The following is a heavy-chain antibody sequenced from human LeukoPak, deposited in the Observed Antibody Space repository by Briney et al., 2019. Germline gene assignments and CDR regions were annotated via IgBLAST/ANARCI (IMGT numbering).Heavy chain of an antibody. CDR2: ISSSSSYI. CDR1: GFTFSSYS. CDR3: AREGSGYCSSTSCYADVIDY. J-gene: IGHJ4*02. Sequence: PGGSLRLSCAASGFTFSSYSMNWVRQAPGKGLEWVSSISSSSSYIYYADSVKGRFTISRDNAKNSLYLQMNSLRAEDTAVYYCAREGSGYCSSTSCYADVIDYWGQGTLVTVSS. D-gene: IGHD2-2*01. V-gene: IGHV3-21*01.